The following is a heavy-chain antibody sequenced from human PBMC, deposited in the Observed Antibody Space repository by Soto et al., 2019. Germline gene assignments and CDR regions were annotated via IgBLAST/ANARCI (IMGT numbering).Heavy chain of an antibody. J-gene: IGHJ4*02. D-gene: IGHD3-10*01. Sequence: GESLKISCQGSGYTFNSFWIGWVRQMPGEGLEWMGLMFPWTSDTRYSPSFQGHVSISVDRSTGTGYLQWNSLRDEDTAVYYCARGGSSGSYLILVYWGQGTLVTVSS. CDR3: ARGGSSGSYLILVY. CDR2: MFPWTSDT. V-gene: IGHV5-51*01. CDR1: GYTFNSFW.